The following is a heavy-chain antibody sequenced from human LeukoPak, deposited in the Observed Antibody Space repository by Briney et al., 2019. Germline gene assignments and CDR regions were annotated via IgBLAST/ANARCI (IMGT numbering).Heavy chain of an antibody. CDR3: ARVMSGSFDF. CDR1: GYSITSGFY. CDR2: IYYSGTT. J-gene: IGHJ4*02. D-gene: IGHD1-26*01. V-gene: IGHV4-38-2*02. Sequence: SETLSLTCSVSGYSITSGFYWGWIRQPPGKGLEWIGRIYYSGTTKYNPSLRSRLTVSVDTSKNQFSLKLTSVTAADTAVYFCARVMSGSFDFWGRGTLVTVSS.